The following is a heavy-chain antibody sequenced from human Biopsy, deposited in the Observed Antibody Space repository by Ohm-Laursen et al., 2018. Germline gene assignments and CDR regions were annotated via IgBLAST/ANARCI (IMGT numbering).Heavy chain of an antibody. D-gene: IGHD3-10*01. CDR1: GYTFTNYY. V-gene: IGHV1-46*01. J-gene: IGHJ4*02. CDR3: AADSGSGSHFRFDY. CDR2: INPSGSDA. Sequence: ASVKVSCKGSGYTFTNYYMHWVRQAPGQGLEWMGIINPSGSDATYAQKFQGRVTMTRDTSTSTAYMDLSSLRSEDTAVYYCAADSGSGSHFRFDYWGQGALVSVSS.